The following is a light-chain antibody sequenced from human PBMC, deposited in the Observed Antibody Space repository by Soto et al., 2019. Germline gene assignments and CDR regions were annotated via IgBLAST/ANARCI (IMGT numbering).Light chain of an antibody. J-gene: IGKJ5*01. CDR1: QNINNY. V-gene: IGKV1-33*01. CDR3: QQYENLPT. Sequence: DIQMTHSPSSLSASVGDSVTITCQASQNINNYLNWYQHKPGRXPXXLIYDASNLEAGVPSRFRGSGSGTDFPFTISRLQPEDTATDDCQQYENLPTFGQGTRLEIK. CDR2: DAS.